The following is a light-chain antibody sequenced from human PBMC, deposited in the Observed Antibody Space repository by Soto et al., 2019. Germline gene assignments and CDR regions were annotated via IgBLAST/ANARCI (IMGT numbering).Light chain of an antibody. J-gene: IGLJ3*02. V-gene: IGLV4-69*02. CDR3: QTWDTGIRV. CDR2: LNSDGSH. CDR1: SGHSSYA. Sequence: QSVLTQSPSASASLGASVKLTCTLSSGHSSYAIAWHQQQPEKGPRYLMKLNSDGSHSKGDGIPDRFSGSSSGAERYLTISSLPSEDEADYYCQTWDTGIRVFGGGTKLTVL.